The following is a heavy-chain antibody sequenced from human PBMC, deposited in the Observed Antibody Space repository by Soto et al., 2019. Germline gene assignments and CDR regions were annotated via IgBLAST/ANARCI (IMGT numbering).Heavy chain of an antibody. D-gene: IGHD3-22*01. CDR2: ISSSSSTI. J-gene: IGHJ6*04. V-gene: IGHV3-48*01. CDR3: ARQSYDSSAVV. CDR1: GFTFSSYS. Sequence: GGSLRLSCAASGFTFSSYSMNWVRQAPGKGLEWVSYISSSSSTIYYADSVKGRFTISRDNAKNSLYLQMNSLRAEDTAVYYCARQSYDSSAVVWGKGTMVTVSS.